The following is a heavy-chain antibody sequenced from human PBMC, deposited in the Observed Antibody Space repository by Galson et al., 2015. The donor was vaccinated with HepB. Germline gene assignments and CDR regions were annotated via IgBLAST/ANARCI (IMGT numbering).Heavy chain of an antibody. CDR2: ISTYNGHT. D-gene: IGHD2-21*01. V-gene: IGHV1-18*01. CDR3: ARDEVGIRTQSPYHYYYGIDV. CDR1: GYTFTNYG. Sequence: SVKVSCKASGYTFTNYGITWLRQAPGQGLEWMGWISTYNGHTDYAQNLQGRVTMTTDTATSTAYMDLRSLTSDDTAIYYCARDEVGIRTQSPYHYYYGIDVWGHGTTVTVSS. J-gene: IGHJ6*02.